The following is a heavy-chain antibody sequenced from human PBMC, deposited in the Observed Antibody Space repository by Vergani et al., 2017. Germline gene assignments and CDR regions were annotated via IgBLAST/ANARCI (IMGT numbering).Heavy chain of an antibody. CDR2: INPSGGST. V-gene: IGHV1-46*03. CDR1: GYTFTSYY. CDR3: ATTPSKGRDLLAVAGTFDY. D-gene: IGHD6-19*01. J-gene: IGHJ4*02. Sequence: QVQLVQSGAEVKKPGASVKVSCKASGYTFTSYYMHWVRQAPGQGLEWMGIINPSGGSTSYAQKFQGRVTMTRDTSTSTVYMELSSLRSEDTAVYYCATTPSKGRDLLAVAGTFDYWGQGTLVTVSS.